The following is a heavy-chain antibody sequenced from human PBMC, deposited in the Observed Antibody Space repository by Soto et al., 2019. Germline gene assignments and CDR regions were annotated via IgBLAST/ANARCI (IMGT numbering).Heavy chain of an antibody. D-gene: IGHD2-15*01. Sequence: EVHLLESGGGLVQPGGSLRLSCAASGFTFSNYAMGWVRQAPGKGLEWVSTISYNGRNTFSADSVRGRFTISRDDSRNALYLQMNSLRADDTAVYYWASETCYVFNDWGQGTLVTVSS. CDR1: GFTFSNYA. CDR3: ASETCYVFND. V-gene: IGHV3-23*01. CDR2: ISYNGRNT. J-gene: IGHJ4*02.